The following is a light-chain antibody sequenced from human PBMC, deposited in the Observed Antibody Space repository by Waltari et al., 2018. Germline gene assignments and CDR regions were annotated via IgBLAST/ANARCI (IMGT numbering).Light chain of an antibody. CDR2: EVI. CDR1: TSVVGNYDL. J-gene: IGLJ1*01. Sequence: QSALTQPASVSGTPGQSITIPCTGTTSVVGNYDLVSWYQHTPGKAPKPLICEVIKRPSGGSSRFSGSKSGSTASLTISGLQPDDEADCYCCSYAGLGTYVFGSGTKVTVL. V-gene: IGLV2-23*02. CDR3: CSYAGLGTYV.